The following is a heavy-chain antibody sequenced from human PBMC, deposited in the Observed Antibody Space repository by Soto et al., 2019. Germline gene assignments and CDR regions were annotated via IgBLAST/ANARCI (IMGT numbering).Heavy chain of an antibody. V-gene: IGHV1-18*01. CDR1: GYTFTSYG. CDR2: ISAYNGNT. J-gene: IGHJ6*02. D-gene: IGHD2-15*01. CDR3: ARETWWQLPYYYYGMDV. Sequence: QVQLVQSGAEVKKPGASVKVSCKASGYTFTSYGISWVRQAPGQGLEWMGWISAYNGNTNYAQKLQGRVTMTTDTSTRTAYMELRSLRSDDTAVYYCARETWWQLPYYYYGMDVWGQGTTVTVSS.